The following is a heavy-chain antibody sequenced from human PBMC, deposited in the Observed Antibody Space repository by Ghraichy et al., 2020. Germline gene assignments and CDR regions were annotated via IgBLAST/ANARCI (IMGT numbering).Heavy chain of an antibody. CDR3: ARSGHYYYDSSGQPFDY. Sequence: ASVKVSCKASGYTFTSYGISWVRQAPGQGLEWMGWISAYNGNTNYAQKLQGRVTMTTDTSTSTAYMELRSLRSDDTAVYYCARSGHYYYDSSGQPFDYWGQGTLVTVSS. CDR2: ISAYNGNT. J-gene: IGHJ4*02. V-gene: IGHV1-18*01. CDR1: GYTFTSYG. D-gene: IGHD3-22*01.